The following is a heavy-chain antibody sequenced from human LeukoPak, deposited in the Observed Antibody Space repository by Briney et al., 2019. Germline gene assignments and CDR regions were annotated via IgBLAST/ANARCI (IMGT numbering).Heavy chain of an antibody. Sequence: SETLSLTCAVYGGSFSGYYWRWIRQPPGKGLEWIGDITHSGSTNYNPSLKSRVTISVDTSKNQFSLKLSSVTAADTAVYYCARGSTPPPLVVPAAMSYYYYYGMDVWGQGTTVTVSS. CDR3: ARGSTPPPLVVPAAMSYYYYYGMDV. CDR1: GGSFSGYY. D-gene: IGHD2-2*01. V-gene: IGHV4-34*01. CDR2: ITHSGST. J-gene: IGHJ6*02.